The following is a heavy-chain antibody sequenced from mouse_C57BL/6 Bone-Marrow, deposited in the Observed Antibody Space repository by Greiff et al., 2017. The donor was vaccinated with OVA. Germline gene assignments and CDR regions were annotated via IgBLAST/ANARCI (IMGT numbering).Heavy chain of an antibody. Sequence: VKLQQSGAELARPGASVKLSCKASGYTFTSYGISWVKQRTGQGLEWIGEIYPRSGNTYYNEKFKGKATLTADKSSSTAYMELRSLTSEDSAVYFCAAYYSNYPYWYFDVWGTGTTVTVSS. J-gene: IGHJ1*03. CDR1: GYTFTSYG. CDR3: AAYYSNYPYWYFDV. D-gene: IGHD2-5*01. CDR2: IYPRSGNT. V-gene: IGHV1-81*01.